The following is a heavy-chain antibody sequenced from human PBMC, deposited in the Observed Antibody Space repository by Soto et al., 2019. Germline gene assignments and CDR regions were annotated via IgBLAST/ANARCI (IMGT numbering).Heavy chain of an antibody. J-gene: IGHJ6*02. CDR1: GYSFTSYG. V-gene: IGHV1-18*01. Sequence: QVPLVQSGSDVEKPGASVKVSCKASGYSFTSYGIGWVRQVPGQGPEWMGWISPYNGRTNYAQSVKGRIVMTTDISTNTGYLELRSLRSDDSAIYYCGRCRSDSYAMDVWGQGTTVTVSS. D-gene: IGHD5-18*01. CDR2: ISPYNGRT. CDR3: GRCRSDSYAMDV.